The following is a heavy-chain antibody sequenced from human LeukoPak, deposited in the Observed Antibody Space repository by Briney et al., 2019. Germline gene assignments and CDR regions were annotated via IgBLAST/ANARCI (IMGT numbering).Heavy chain of an antibody. V-gene: IGHV4-34*01. J-gene: IGHJ4*02. CDR1: GGSFSGYY. CDR3: ARRHDILTGYYKGGRLFDY. D-gene: IGHD3-9*01. Sequence: SETLSLTCAVYGGSFSGYYWSWIRQPPGKGLEWIGEINHSGSTNYNPSLKSRVTISVDTSKNQFSLKLSSVTAAGTAVYYCARRHDILTGYYKGGRLFDYWGQGTLVTVSS. CDR2: INHSGST.